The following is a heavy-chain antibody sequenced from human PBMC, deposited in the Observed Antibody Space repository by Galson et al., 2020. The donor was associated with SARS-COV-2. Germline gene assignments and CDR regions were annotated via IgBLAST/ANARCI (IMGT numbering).Heavy chain of an antibody. Sequence: SETLSLTCTVSNASVTTHYWSWIRQPPGKGLEWIGYISYSGNTNYNSSLKSRTTMSVDTSRNQFSLKLTSVTAADTAVYFCARKPVTGPYYVDFWGQGTLVTVSS. J-gene: IGHJ4*02. V-gene: IGHV4-59*02. CDR3: ARKPVTGPYYVDF. CDR2: ISYSGNT. CDR1: NASVTTHY. D-gene: IGHD1-1*01.